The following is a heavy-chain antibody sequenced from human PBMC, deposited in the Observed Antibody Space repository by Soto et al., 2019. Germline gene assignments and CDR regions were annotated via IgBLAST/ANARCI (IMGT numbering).Heavy chain of an antibody. J-gene: IGHJ4*02. CDR1: GFNFIRKY. V-gene: IGHV3-53*01. CDR2: LYSGGTT. D-gene: IGHD3-10*01. CDR3: ARGLYDSGSFYFDF. Sequence: GGSLRLSCAASGFNFIRKYMIWVRQAPGKGLEWVSILYSGGTTYYADSVKGRFTISRDTSENTLYLQMNSLRAEDTAVYYCARGLYDSGSFYFDFWGQGTLVTVSS.